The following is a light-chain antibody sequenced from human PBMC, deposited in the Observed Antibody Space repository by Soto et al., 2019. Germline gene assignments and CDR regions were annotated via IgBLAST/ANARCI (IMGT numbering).Light chain of an antibody. CDR2: GVS. CDR1: SSDVGSYNY. Sequence: QSVLTQPASVSGSPGQSITISCTGTSSDVGSYNYVSWYQQYPGKAPKLMIYGVSNRPSGVSNRFSGSKSGNTASLTISGLQAEDEADYYCNSYAGTSYVFGPGTKLTVL. V-gene: IGLV2-14*01. J-gene: IGLJ1*01. CDR3: NSYAGTSYV.